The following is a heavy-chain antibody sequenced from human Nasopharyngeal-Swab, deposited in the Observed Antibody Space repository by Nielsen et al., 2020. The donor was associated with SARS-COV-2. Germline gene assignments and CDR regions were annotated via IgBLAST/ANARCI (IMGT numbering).Heavy chain of an antibody. V-gene: IGHV4-31*03. CDR2: IYYSGST. CDR3: ARAAITMIVVVSAFDI. CDR1: GCSISSGGYY. D-gene: IGHD3-22*01. J-gene: IGHJ3*02. Sequence: LRLSCTVSGCSISSGGYYWSWIRQHPGKGLEWIGYIYYSGSTYYNPSLKSRVTISVDTSKKQFSLKLSSVTAADTAVYYCARAAITMIVVVSAFDIWGQGTMVTVSS.